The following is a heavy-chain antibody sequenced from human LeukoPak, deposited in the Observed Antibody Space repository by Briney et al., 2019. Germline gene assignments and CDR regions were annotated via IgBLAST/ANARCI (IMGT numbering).Heavy chain of an antibody. Sequence: SQTLSLTCAVSGVSISSGGYSWSWIRQPPGKGLEWIGYIYHSGSTYYNPSLKSRVTISVDRSKNQFSLKLSSVTAADTAVYYCARGLLWFGETYYFDYWGQGTLVTVSS. J-gene: IGHJ4*02. CDR2: IYHSGST. CDR3: ARGLLWFGETYYFDY. V-gene: IGHV4-30-2*01. CDR1: GVSISSGGYS. D-gene: IGHD3-10*01.